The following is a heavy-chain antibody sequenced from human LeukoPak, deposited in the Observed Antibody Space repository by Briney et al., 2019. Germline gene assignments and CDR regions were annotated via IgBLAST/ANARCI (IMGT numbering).Heavy chain of an antibody. Sequence: SETLSLTCTVSRDSISSSGYYWGWIRQPPGKGLEWIGSFYKSGNTYYNPSLKSRVTISIDTSKNQFSLKLSSVTAADTAVYYCARARLRLHDAFDIWGQGTMVTVSS. D-gene: IGHD4-17*01. CDR2: FYKSGNT. CDR3: ARARLRLHDAFDI. V-gene: IGHV4-39*07. J-gene: IGHJ3*02. CDR1: RDSISSSGYY.